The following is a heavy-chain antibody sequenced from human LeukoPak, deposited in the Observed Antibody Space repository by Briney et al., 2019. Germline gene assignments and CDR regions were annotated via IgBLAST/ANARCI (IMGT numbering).Heavy chain of an antibody. CDR2: INSDGSGT. CDR1: GFTFSTYW. J-gene: IGHJ4*02. CDR3: ARPPAYDSRNYYFAY. V-gene: IGHV3-74*01. D-gene: IGHD3-22*01. Sequence: PGGSLRLSCAASGFTFSTYWMHWVRQVAGKGLMGVSHINSDGSGTSYADSVKGRFTISRDNAKNTLYLQMNSLRVEDTAVYYCARPPAYDSRNYYFAYWGQGILVTVSS.